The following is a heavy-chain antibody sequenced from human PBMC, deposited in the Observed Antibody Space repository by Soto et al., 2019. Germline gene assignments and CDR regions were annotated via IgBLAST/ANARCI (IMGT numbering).Heavy chain of an antibody. CDR3: ARARQLWSSKNWFDP. V-gene: IGHV3-23*01. Sequence: GGALRLSCAASGFIFSSYAMSWVRQAPWKGLEWVSAISGSGGSTYYADSVKGRFTISRDNSKNTLYLQMNSLRAEDTAVYFCARARQLWSSKNWFDPWGQGTLVTVS. CDR2: ISGSGGST. J-gene: IGHJ5*02. D-gene: IGHD5-18*01. CDR1: GFIFSSYA.